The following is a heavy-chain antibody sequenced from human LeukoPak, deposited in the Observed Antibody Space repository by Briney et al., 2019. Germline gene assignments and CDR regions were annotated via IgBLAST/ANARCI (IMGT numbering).Heavy chain of an antibody. V-gene: IGHV3-23*01. J-gene: IGHJ4*02. CDR1: GFTFSSYA. D-gene: IGHD2-2*02. CDR2: ISGSGGST. CDR3: ARSGGVVPAAIYFDY. Sequence: GGSLRLSCAASGFTFSSYAMSWVRQAPGKGLEWVSAISGSGGSTYYADSVKGRFTISRDNSKNTLYLQMNSLRAEDTAVYYCARSGGVVPAAIYFDYWGQGTLVTVSS.